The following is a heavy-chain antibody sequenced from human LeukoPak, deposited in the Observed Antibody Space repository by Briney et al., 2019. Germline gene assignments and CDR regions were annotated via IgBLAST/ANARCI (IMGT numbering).Heavy chain of an antibody. J-gene: IGHJ4*02. D-gene: IGHD3-10*01. CDR1: GGSISSSNW. CDR3: ARGDTSYYGSGSYRFDS. V-gene: IGHV4-4*02. CDR2: IYHSGST. Sequence: SETLSLTCAVSGGSISSSNWWSWVRQPPGKGLEWIGEIYHSGSTNYNPSLKSRVTISVDKSKNQFSLDLSSVTAADAAVYYCARGDTSYYGSGSYRFDSWGQGSLVTVSS.